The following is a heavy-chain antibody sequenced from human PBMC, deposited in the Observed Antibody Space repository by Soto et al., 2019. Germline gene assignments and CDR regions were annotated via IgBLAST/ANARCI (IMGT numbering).Heavy chain of an antibody. CDR3: VRDSYISGYYYGMDV. J-gene: IGHJ6*01. D-gene: IGHD2-21*01. Sequence: EVQLVESGGGLVQPGGSLRLSCAASGFTLSTYWMHWVRQAPGKGLMWVSRINPDGSSTSYADSVKGRFTISRDNAKSTLYLQMNSLRAEDTAVYYCVRDSYISGYYYGMDVW. CDR2: INPDGSST. CDR1: GFTLSTYW. V-gene: IGHV3-74*01.